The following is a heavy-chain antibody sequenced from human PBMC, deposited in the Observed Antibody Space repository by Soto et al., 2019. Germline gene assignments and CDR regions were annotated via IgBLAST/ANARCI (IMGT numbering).Heavy chain of an antibody. Sequence: GASVKVSCKASGYTFTNYDITWVRQAAGQGLEWVGWVNPNSGYTAYAQKFVGRVTMTRNTPLRTAYMELSSLTSGDTAVYYCARSYSYGWSDYWGQGTLVTVSS. CDR1: GYTFTNYD. V-gene: IGHV1-8*01. D-gene: IGHD5-18*01. CDR2: VNPNSGYT. CDR3: ARSYSYGWSDY. J-gene: IGHJ4*02.